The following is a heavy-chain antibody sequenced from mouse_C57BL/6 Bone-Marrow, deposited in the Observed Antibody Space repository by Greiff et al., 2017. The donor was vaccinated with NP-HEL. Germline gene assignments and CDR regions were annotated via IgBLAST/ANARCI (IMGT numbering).Heavy chain of an antibody. CDR2: IDPENGDT. Sequence: VQLQHSGAELVRPGASVKLSCTASGFNIKDDYMHWVKQRPEQGLEWIGWIDPENGDTEYASKFQGKATITADTSSNTAYLQLSSLTSEDTAVYYCTTDDYWYFDVWGTGTTVTVSS. J-gene: IGHJ1*03. V-gene: IGHV14-4*01. CDR1: GFNIKDDY. CDR3: TTDDYWYFDV. D-gene: IGHD2-3*01.